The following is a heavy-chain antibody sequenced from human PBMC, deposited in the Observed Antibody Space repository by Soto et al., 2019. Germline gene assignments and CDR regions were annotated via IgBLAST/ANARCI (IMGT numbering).Heavy chain of an antibody. CDR1: GFTFSSYG. V-gene: IGHV3-30*18. J-gene: IGHJ4*02. CDR2: ISYDGSNK. D-gene: IGHD5-12*01. Sequence: GGSLRLSCAASGFTFSSYGMHWVRQAPGKGLEWVAVISYDGSNKYYADSVKGRFTISRDNSKNTLYLQMNSLRAEDTAVYYCAKETVSGYDNFDYWGQGTLVTVSS. CDR3: AKETVSGYDNFDY.